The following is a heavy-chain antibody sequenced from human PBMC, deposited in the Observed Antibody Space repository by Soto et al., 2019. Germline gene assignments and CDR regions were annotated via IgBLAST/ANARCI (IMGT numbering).Heavy chain of an antibody. CDR3: ARDPFGSGTY. CDR1: GFTFSSYW. V-gene: IGHV3-74*01. J-gene: IGHJ4*02. CDR2: TNSDGSTT. D-gene: IGHD3-10*01. Sequence: EVQLVESGGGLVQPGGSLRLSCAASGFTFSSYWMHWVRQAPGKGLVWVSRTNSDGSTTSYADSVKGRFTISRDNAKNTLSLQMNSLRAEDSAVYYCARDPFGSGTYWGQGTLVTVSS.